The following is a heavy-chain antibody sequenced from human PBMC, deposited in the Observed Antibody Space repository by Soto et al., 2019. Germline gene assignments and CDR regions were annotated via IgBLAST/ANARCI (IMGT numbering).Heavy chain of an antibody. J-gene: IGHJ6*02. D-gene: IGHD3-10*01. V-gene: IGHV4-59*08. Sequence: QVQLQESGPGLVKPSETLSLTCTVSGGSIDGYNCAWIRQPPGKALEWVGYVYYNGGSSYNPSLKSRVTLSMDTHKSQSSLQLRSVTAADTAVYYCARQGIGNLHGLVDVWGRGTTVTVSS. CDR3: ARQGIGNLHGLVDV. CDR1: GGSIDGYN. CDR2: VYYNGGS.